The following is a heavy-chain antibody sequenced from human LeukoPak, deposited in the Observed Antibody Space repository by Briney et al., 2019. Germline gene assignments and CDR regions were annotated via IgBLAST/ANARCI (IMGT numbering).Heavy chain of an antibody. J-gene: IGHJ3*02. Sequence: EPSETLSLTCTVSGGSISSYYWSWIRQPPGKGLEWIGYIYYSGSTNYNPSLKSRVTISVDTSKNQFSLKLSSVTAADTAVYYCARGMYNWNDGAFDIWGQGTMVTVSS. CDR2: IYYSGST. V-gene: IGHV4-59*08. CDR3: ARGMYNWNDGAFDI. D-gene: IGHD1-1*01. CDR1: GGSISSYY.